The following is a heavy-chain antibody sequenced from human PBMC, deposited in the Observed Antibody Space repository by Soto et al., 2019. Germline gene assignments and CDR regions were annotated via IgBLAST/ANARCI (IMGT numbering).Heavy chain of an antibody. CDR2: IYHSGGT. D-gene: IGHD4-17*01. CDR1: GGRITSGFYS. J-gene: IGHJ5*02. CDR3: ARTMTTSGWFDP. Sequence: SLSLTCAVCGGRITSGFYSWSWIRQPPGKGLEWIGYIYHSGGTYYNPSLKSRVTLSIDRTKKQFSLKLKSVTAADTAVYFSARTMTTSGWFDPWGQRTLVTVSS. V-gene: IGHV4-30-2*01.